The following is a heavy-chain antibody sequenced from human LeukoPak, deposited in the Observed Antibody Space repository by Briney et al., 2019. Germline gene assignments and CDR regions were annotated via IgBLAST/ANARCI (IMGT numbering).Heavy chain of an antibody. CDR2: TYFRSKWYN. CDR3: AAGGIMDV. Sequence: SQTLSLTCAISGDSVSSNTTSWNWIRQSPSRGLEWLGRTYFRSKWYNDYALSVKSRITISPDTSRNQFSLQLISVTPEDTAVYYCAAGGIMDVWDKGTTVTVSS. D-gene: IGHD6-13*01. CDR1: GDSVSSNTTS. V-gene: IGHV6-1*01. J-gene: IGHJ6*04.